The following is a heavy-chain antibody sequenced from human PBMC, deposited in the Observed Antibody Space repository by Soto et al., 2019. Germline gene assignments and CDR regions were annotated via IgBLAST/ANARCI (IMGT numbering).Heavy chain of an antibody. Sequence: GGSLRLSCAASGFTFSSYAMSWVRQAPGKGLEWVSGISGSGDSTYYADSVKGRFTISRDNSKKTVHLKMNSLRAEDTSVYYCAKGVPGIAVAGTGYFQHWGQGTLVTVSS. CDR3: AKGVPGIAVAGTGYFQH. CDR2: ISGSGDST. V-gene: IGHV3-23*01. D-gene: IGHD6-19*01. J-gene: IGHJ1*01. CDR1: GFTFSSYA.